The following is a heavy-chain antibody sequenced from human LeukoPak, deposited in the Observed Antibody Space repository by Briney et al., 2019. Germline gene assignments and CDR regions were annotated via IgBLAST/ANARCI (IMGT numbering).Heavy chain of an antibody. CDR2: IGGSGGST. CDR1: GFTFSSYS. J-gene: IGHJ4*02. V-gene: IGHV3-23*01. Sequence: GGSLRLSCAASGFTFSSYSMNWVRQAPGQGLEGVSRIGGSGGSTYYADSVKGRFTISRDNSKNTLYLQMNSLRAEDTAVYYCAKNPPFFVDTAMYFDYWGQGTLVTVSS. D-gene: IGHD5-18*01. CDR3: AKNPPFFVDTAMYFDY.